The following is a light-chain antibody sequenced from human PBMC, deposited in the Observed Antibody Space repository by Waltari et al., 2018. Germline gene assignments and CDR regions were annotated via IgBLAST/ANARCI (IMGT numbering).Light chain of an antibody. J-gene: IGLJ1*01. CDR3: SSYTSTTTPFV. CDR1: SSDLGRYTY. CDR2: DVN. Sequence: QSALTQPASVSGSPGQSITISCPGTSSDLGRYTYVSWYQQHPGKALKLIIYDVNNRPSGISDRFSGSKSANTASLTISGLQVEDEADYFCSSYTSTTTPFVFGSGTKVTVL. V-gene: IGLV2-14*03.